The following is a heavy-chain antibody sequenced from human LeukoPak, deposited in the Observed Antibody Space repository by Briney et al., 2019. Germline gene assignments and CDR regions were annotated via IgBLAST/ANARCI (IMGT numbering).Heavy chain of an antibody. D-gene: IGHD6-19*01. Sequence: VASVKVSCKASGYTFTSYGISWVRQAPGQGLEWMGWISAYNGNTNYAQKLQGRVTMTTDTSTSTAYTELRSLRSDDTAVYYCARGGVSSGWYGSCFDYWGQGTLVTVSS. J-gene: IGHJ4*02. V-gene: IGHV1-18*01. CDR1: GYTFTSYG. CDR3: ARGGVSSGWYGSCFDY. CDR2: ISAYNGNT.